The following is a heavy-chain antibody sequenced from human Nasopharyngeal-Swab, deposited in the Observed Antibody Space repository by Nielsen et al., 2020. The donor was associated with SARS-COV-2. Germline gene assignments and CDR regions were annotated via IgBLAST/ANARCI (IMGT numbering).Heavy chain of an antibody. D-gene: IGHD3-3*01. Sequence: SETLSLTCTVSGGSISSSSYYWGWIRQPPGKGLEWIGSIYYSGSTYYNPSLKSRVTISVDTSKNQFSLKLSSVTAADTAVYYCARHVRSITLFGVVTDYGMDVWGQGTTVTVSS. CDR2: IYYSGST. CDR1: GGSISSSSYY. V-gene: IGHV4-39*01. J-gene: IGHJ6*02. CDR3: ARHVRSITLFGVVTDYGMDV.